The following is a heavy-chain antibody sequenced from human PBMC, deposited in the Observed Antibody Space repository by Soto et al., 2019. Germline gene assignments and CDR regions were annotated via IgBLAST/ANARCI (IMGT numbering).Heavy chain of an antibody. Sequence: GESLKISCEGSGYTFTTYWVAWVRQMPVKGLEWVGSIYPGDSDSRYNPSVQGQVTISADRSISTAYLQWNRLKASDTAMYFCARHKGYCSSTSRYGMDVWGQGTTVTVSS. CDR2: IYPGDSDS. D-gene: IGHD2-15*01. CDR1: GYTFTTYW. V-gene: IGHV5-51*01. J-gene: IGHJ6*02. CDR3: ARHKGYCSSTSRYGMDV.